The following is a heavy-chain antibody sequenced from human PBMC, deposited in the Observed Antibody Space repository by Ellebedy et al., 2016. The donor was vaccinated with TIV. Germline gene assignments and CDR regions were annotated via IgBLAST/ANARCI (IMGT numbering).Heavy chain of an antibody. J-gene: IGHJ4*02. Sequence: MPSETLSLTCTVSGGSIRRSSYYWGWIRQPPGKGLEWIGSIYYSGSTYYNPSLKSRVTISVDTSKNQFSLKLSSVTAADTAVYYCATYKMGRLDYWGQGTLVTVSS. CDR1: GGSIRRSSYY. D-gene: IGHD1-1*01. CDR2: IYYSGST. V-gene: IGHV4-39*01. CDR3: ATYKMGRLDY.